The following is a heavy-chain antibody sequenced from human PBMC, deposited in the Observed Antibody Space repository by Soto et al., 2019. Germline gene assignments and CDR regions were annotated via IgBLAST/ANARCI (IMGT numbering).Heavy chain of an antibody. CDR1: GYSFTSYC. CDR2: IYPGDSDT. J-gene: IGHJ6*03. Sequence: PGESLKISCKGSGYSFTSYCIGWVRQMPGKGLEWMGIIYPGDSDTRYSPSFQGQVTISADKSISTAYLQWSSLKASDTAMYYCARYGGYYDFWSGYPPNYYYMDVWGKGTTVTVSS. D-gene: IGHD3-3*01. CDR3: ARYGGYYDFWSGYPPNYYYMDV. V-gene: IGHV5-51*01.